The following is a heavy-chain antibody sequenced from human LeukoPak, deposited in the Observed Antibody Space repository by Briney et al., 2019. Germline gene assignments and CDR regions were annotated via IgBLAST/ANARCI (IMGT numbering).Heavy chain of an antibody. CDR3: VGGSGGSYFGY. D-gene: IGHD1-26*01. J-gene: IGHJ4*02. CDR1: GGSFSGYY. V-gene: IGHV4-34*01. CDR2: INQSGST. Sequence: SETLSLTCAVYGGSFSGYYWSWIRQPPGKGLEWIGEINQSGSTNYNPSLKSRVTISVDTSKNQFSLKLSSVTAADTAVYYCVGGSGGSYFGYWGQGTLVTVSS.